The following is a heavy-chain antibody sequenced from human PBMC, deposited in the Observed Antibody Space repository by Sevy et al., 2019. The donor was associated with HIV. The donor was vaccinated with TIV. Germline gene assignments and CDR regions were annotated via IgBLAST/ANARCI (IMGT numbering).Heavy chain of an antibody. CDR3: ARGLAYYFDY. CDR1: GDSISSYY. CDR2: LYYSGIT. J-gene: IGHJ4*02. Sequence: SETLSLTCPVSGDSISSYYWSWIRQPPGKGLEWIGYLYYSGITNYNPSLKSRVTISGDTSKNQFSLKLSSVTAADTAVYYCARGLAYYFDYWGQGTLVTVSS. V-gene: IGHV4-59*01. D-gene: IGHD6-19*01.